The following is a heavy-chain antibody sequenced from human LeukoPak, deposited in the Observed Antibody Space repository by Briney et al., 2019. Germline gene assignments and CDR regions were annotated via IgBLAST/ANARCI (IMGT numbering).Heavy chain of an antibody. V-gene: IGHV4-39*01. Sequence: SETLSLTCTVSGGSISSSSYYWGWIRQPPGKGLEWIGSIYYSGSTYYNPSLKSRVTISVDTSKNQFSLKLSSVTAADTAVYYCARLYSSSWYPCFDYWGQGTLVTVSS. CDR2: IYYSGST. D-gene: IGHD6-13*01. J-gene: IGHJ4*02. CDR3: ARLYSSSWYPCFDY. CDR1: GGSISSSSYY.